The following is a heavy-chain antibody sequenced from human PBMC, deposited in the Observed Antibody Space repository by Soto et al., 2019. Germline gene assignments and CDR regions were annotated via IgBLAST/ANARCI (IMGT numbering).Heavy chain of an antibody. Sequence: LKSSFKGSGYSFTIYWIGGVLQMPGKGLEWMGIIYPGDSDTRYSPSFQGQVTISADKSVSTAYLQWSSLKASDTAMYYCARVIAYYYDSSGFDYWGQGTLVTVSS. D-gene: IGHD3-22*01. V-gene: IGHV5-51*01. CDR3: ARVIAYYYDSSGFDY. CDR1: GYSFTIYW. J-gene: IGHJ4*02. CDR2: IYPGDSDT.